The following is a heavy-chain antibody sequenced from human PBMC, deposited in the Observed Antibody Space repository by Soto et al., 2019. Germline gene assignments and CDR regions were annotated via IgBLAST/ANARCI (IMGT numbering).Heavy chain of an antibody. V-gene: IGHV1-69*01. CDR3: ATEGAYCGGDCYLLY. J-gene: IGHJ4*02. D-gene: IGHD2-21*02. Sequence: QVQLVQSGAEVQKPGSSVKVSCKASGGTFSSYAISWVRQAPGQGLEWMGGIIPIFGTANYAQKFQGRVTITADESTSTAYMELSSLRSEDTAVYYCATEGAYCGGDCYLLYWGQGTLVTVSS. CDR2: IIPIFGTA. CDR1: GGTFSSYA.